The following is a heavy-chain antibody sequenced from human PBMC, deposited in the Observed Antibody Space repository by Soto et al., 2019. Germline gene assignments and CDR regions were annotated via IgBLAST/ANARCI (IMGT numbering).Heavy chain of an antibody. CDR1: GDTDTNYV. CDR3: EAEMTFGKLSVV. D-gene: IGHD3-16*02. Sequence: RASVKVSCKASGDTDTNYVISWVRQAPGQGLEWMGGIFPKFGTTYSAQKLQDRLTITADESTSTVYMQLSSLRLDDTAVYYCEAEMTFGKLSVVWGQGTTVTV. CDR2: IFPKFGTT. V-gene: IGHV1-69*13. J-gene: IGHJ6*02.